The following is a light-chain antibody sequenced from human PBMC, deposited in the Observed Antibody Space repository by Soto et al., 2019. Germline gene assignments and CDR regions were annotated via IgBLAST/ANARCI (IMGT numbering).Light chain of an antibody. J-gene: IGLJ2*01. CDR2: RDN. CDR3: ATWDDSLNGLV. V-gene: IGLV1-44*01. CDR1: SSNIGSNT. Sequence: QSVLTQPPSASGTPGQRITISCSGSSSNIGSNTVSWYQQLPGTAPKLLIYRDNQRPSGVPDRFSGSKSGTSASLAISGLQSEDEGDYYCATWDDSLNGLVFGGGTKLTVL.